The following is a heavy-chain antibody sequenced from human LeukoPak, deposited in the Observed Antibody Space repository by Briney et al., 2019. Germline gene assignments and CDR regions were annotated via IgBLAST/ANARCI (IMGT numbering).Heavy chain of an antibody. CDR3: ARDRVADYVRGSYRYSNWFDP. Sequence: SETLSLTCTVSGGSISSYYWSLIRQPPGKGLEWIGYIYYSGSTNYNPSLKSRVTISVDTSKNQFSLKLSSVTAADTAVYYCARDRVADYVRGSYRYSNWFDPWGQGTLVTVSS. J-gene: IGHJ5*02. CDR2: IYYSGST. V-gene: IGHV4-59*01. D-gene: IGHD3-16*02. CDR1: GGSISSYY.